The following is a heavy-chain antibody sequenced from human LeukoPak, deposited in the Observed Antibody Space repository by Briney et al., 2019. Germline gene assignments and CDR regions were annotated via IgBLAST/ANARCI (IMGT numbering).Heavy chain of an antibody. CDR2: ISAYNGNT. Sequence: ASVKVSCKASGYTFTSYGISWVRQAPGLGLERMGWISAYNGNTNYAQKLQGRVTMTTDTSTSTAYMELRSLRSDDTAVYYCARDLGNYDSSGLDYWGQGTLVTVSS. CDR1: GYTFTSYG. J-gene: IGHJ4*02. CDR3: ARDLGNYDSSGLDY. D-gene: IGHD3-22*01. V-gene: IGHV1-18*01.